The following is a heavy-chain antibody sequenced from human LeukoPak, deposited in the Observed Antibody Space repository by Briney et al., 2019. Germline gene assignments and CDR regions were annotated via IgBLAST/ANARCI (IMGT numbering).Heavy chain of an antibody. D-gene: IGHD3-22*01. CDR1: GGSISSYY. CDR2: MYYNGST. CDR3: ARGGGYFLIDAFDI. J-gene: IGHJ3*02. Sequence: SETLSLTCTVSGGSISSYYWSWIRQPPGKGLEWIGYMYYNGSTNYNPSLKSRVTISVDTSKNQFSLKLSSVTAADTAVYYCARGGGYFLIDAFDIWGLGTMVTVSS. V-gene: IGHV4-59*01.